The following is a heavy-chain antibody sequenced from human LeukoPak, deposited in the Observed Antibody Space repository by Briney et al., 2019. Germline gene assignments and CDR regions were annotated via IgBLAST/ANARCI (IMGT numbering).Heavy chain of an antibody. Sequence: SETPSLTCTVSDGSFSTHYWTWIRQPPGKGLEGIGYISYSGSTNYNPSLKSRVTISVDTSKNQFSLKLSSVPAADTAVYYCARDPTTVTKGFDIWGQGTMVTVSS. CDR3: ARDPTTVTKGFDI. CDR2: ISYSGST. V-gene: IGHV4-59*11. J-gene: IGHJ3*02. D-gene: IGHD4-17*01. CDR1: DGSFSTHY.